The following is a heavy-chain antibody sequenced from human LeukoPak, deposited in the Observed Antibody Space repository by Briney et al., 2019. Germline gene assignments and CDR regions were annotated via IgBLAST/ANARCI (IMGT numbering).Heavy chain of an antibody. CDR2: INPSGGSI. J-gene: IGHJ4*02. Sequence: ASVKVSRKASGYTFTRYYMHWVRQAPGQGLEWMGIINPSGGSINYAQKFQGRVTMTEDTSTDTAYMELSSLRSEDTAVYYCATRPRRGYCSGGSCSHDYWGQGTLVTVSS. CDR3: ATRPRRGYCSGGSCSHDY. CDR1: GYTFTRYY. V-gene: IGHV1-46*01. D-gene: IGHD2-15*01.